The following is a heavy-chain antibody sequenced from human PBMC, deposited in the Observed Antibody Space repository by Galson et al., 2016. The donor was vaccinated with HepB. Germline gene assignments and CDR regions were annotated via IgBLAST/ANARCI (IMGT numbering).Heavy chain of an antibody. D-gene: IGHD5-18*01. CDR1: GFTISNYV. V-gene: IGHV3-74*01. Sequence: SLRLSCAASGFTISNYVMTWVRQAPGMGLVWVSRISTDGRTANQADSVKGRFTISRENARNTVYLQMNSLTAEDTAVYYCGAFRGDSSGYGEYWSQGTLVTVSS. J-gene: IGHJ4*02. CDR3: GAFRGDSSGYGEY. CDR2: ISTDGRTA.